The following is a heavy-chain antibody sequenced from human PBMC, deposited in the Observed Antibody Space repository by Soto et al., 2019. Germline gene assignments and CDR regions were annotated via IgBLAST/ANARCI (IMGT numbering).Heavy chain of an antibody. J-gene: IGHJ5*02. CDR1: GGSINDFAYY. V-gene: IGHV4-39*01. CDR3: ARRERYYGSPGWFDP. Sequence: QLHLQESGPGLVRPSETLSLTCTVSGGSINDFAYYWGWIRQPPGKGLEWIGTVYHNENTYYNPSLKGRVTISVDTAKNQFALNLRSVTAADTAIYFYARRERYYGSPGWFDPWGQGALVTVSS. D-gene: IGHD3-16*01. CDR2: VYHNENT.